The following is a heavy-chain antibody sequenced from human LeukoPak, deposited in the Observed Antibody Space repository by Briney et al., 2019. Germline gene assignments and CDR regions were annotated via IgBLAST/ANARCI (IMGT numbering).Heavy chain of an antibody. V-gene: IGHV1-8*01. Sequence: GASVKVSCKASRYTFTSYDINWVRQATGQGLEWMGWMNPNSGNTGYAQKFQGRVTMTRNTSISTAYMELSSLRSEDTAVYYCASCSEYSSSWSSGCNWFDPWGQGTLVTVSS. CDR2: MNPNSGNT. D-gene: IGHD6-13*01. CDR3: ASCSEYSSSWSSGCNWFDP. J-gene: IGHJ5*02. CDR1: RYTFTSYD.